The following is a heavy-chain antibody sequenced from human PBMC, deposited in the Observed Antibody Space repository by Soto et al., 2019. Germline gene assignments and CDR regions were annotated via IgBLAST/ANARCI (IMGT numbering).Heavy chain of an antibody. D-gene: IGHD2-21*02. CDR1: GFTFDDYA. CDR3: AKESSSRSGCCGGDCYFDY. J-gene: IGHJ4*02. V-gene: IGHV3-43*02. CDR2: ISGDGGST. Sequence: GGSLRLSCAASGFTFDDYAMHWVRQAPGKGLEWVSLISGDGGSTYYADSVKGRFTISRDNSKNSLYLQMNSLRTEDTPLYDCAKESSSRSGCCGGDCYFDYWGQGTLVTVSS.